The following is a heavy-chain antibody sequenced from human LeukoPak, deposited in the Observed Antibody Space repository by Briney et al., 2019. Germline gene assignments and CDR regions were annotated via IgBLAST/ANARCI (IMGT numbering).Heavy chain of an antibody. J-gene: IGHJ6*02. CDR3: AKGLRSVAGPRQNPYYYYGMDV. D-gene: IGHD6-19*01. CDR1: GFTFSDHY. Sequence: GGSLRLSCAASGFTFSDHYMDWVRQAPGKGLEWVSAISGSGGSTYYADSVKGRFTISRDNSKNTLYLQMNSLRAEDTAVYYCAKGLRSVAGPRQNPYYYYGMDVWGQGTTVTVSS. CDR2: ISGSGGST. V-gene: IGHV3-23*01.